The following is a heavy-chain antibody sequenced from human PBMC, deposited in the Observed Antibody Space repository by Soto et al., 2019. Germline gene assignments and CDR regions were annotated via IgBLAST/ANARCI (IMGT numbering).Heavy chain of an antibody. V-gene: IGHV4-34*01. CDR1: GGPFSGYY. D-gene: IGHD2-8*02. CDR2: INHRGTT. CDR3: ARDKITGLFDY. Sequence: SLTCAVSGGPFSGYYWSWIRQSPGKGLEWIGEINHRGTTNYNPSLKSRVTISVDTSKNQFSLKLTSVTAADTAVYYCARDKITGLFDYWGQGTLVTV. J-gene: IGHJ4*02.